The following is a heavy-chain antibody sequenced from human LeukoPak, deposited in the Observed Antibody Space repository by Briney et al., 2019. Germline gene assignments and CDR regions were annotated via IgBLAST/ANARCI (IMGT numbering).Heavy chain of an antibody. D-gene: IGHD3/OR15-3a*01. CDR2: IYYSGST. Sequence: KASETLSLTCSVSGDSISSSSYYWGWVRQPPGKGLEWIGSIYYSGSTYYNPSLKSRVTISIDTSKNQFSLKLSSVTAADTAVYYCVTSARTGYDFWSGRFWYFDLWGRGTLVTVSS. CDR1: GDSISSSSYY. V-gene: IGHV4-39*07. J-gene: IGHJ2*01. CDR3: VTSARTGYDFWSGRFWYFDL.